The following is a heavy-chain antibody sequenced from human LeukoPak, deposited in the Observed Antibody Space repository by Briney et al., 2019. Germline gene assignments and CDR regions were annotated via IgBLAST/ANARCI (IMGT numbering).Heavy chain of an antibody. J-gene: IGHJ3*02. D-gene: IGHD3-10*01. CDR2: MSYDGSNK. CDR3: ARDLHYAFDI. V-gene: IGHV3-30-3*01. CDR1: GFTFSNYA. Sequence: GGSLRLSCAASGFTFSNYAMHWVRQAPGKGLEWVALMSYDGSNKFYADSVKGRFTISRDNAKNSLYLQMNSLRDEDTAVYYCARDLHYAFDIWGQGTMVTASS.